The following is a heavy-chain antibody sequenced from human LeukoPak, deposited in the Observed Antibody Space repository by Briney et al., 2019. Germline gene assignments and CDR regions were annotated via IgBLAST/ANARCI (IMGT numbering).Heavy chain of an antibody. V-gene: IGHV4-59*01. D-gene: IGHD3-3*01. J-gene: IGHJ4*02. Sequence: SETLSLTCTVSGGSISSYYWSWIRQPPGKDLEWIGYIHYSGSTNYNPSLKSRVTMSVDTSKNQFSLKLTSVTAADTAVYYCARIIDFWSGYYDYWGQGTLVTVSS. CDR1: GGSISSYY. CDR3: ARIIDFWSGYYDY. CDR2: IHYSGST.